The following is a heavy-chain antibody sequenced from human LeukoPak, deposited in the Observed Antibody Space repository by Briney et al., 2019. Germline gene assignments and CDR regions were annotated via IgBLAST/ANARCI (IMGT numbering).Heavy chain of an antibody. J-gene: IGHJ4*02. CDR3: ANSANYGGNSGYFDY. Sequence: SETLSLTCAVYGGSFSGYYWSWVRLPPGKGLEWIGSIYYSGNTYYNPSLKSRVTISIDTSKNQFSLKLSPVTAADTAVYYCANSANYGGNSGYFDYWGQGTLVTVSS. CDR1: GGSFSGYY. D-gene: IGHD4-23*01. V-gene: IGHV4-34*01. CDR2: IYYSGNT.